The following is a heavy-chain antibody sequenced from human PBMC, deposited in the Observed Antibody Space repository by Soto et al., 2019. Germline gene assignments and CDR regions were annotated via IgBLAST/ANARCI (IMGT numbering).Heavy chain of an antibody. J-gene: IGHJ3*02. V-gene: IGHV5-10-1*01. CDR1: GYSFTSYW. D-gene: IGHD2-15*01. CDR3: AREYCSGGSCYSDAFDI. CDR2: IDPSDSYT. Sequence: GESLKISCKGSGYSFTSYWISWVRQMPGKGLEWMGRIDPSDSYTNYSPSFQGHVTISADKSISTAYLQWSSLRASDTAMYYCAREYCSGGSCYSDAFDIWGQGTMVTVSS.